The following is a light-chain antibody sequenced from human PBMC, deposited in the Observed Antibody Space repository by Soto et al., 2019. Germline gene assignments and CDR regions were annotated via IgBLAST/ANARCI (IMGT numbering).Light chain of an antibody. J-gene: IGKJ4*01. CDR2: GAS. Sequence: EPVTTHPTDTMSVSPGERVTLSCRASQSVSSCLAWYQQKPGQAPRLLIYGASTRATGIPARFSGSGSGTDFTLTISSLQSEDFAVYYCHQYNNWPPAVGGGTKVDIK. V-gene: IGKV3-15*01. CDR1: QSVSSC. CDR3: HQYNNWPPA.